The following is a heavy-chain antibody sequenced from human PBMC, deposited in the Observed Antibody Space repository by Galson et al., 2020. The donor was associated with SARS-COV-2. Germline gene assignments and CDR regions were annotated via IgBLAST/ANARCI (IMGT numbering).Heavy chain of an antibody. D-gene: IGHD1-26*01. CDR1: GFTFSSYA. J-gene: IGHJ4*02. CDR3: AKRTTYSGSYFDY. Sequence: SLRLSCAASGFTFSSYAMTWVRQAPGKGLEWVSGIDGGGGSTYYADSVKGRFTISRDNSKNTLYLQMNSLRAEDTAVYYCAKRTTYSGSYFDYWGQGTLVTVSS. CDR2: IDGGGGST. V-gene: IGHV3-23*01.